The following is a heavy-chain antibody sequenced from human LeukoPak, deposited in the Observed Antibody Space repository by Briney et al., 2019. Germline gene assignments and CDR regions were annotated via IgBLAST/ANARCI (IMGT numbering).Heavy chain of an antibody. CDR1: GGSFSGYY. J-gene: IGHJ4*02. V-gene: IGHV4-34*01. CDR2: INHSGST. Sequence: SETLSLTCAVYGGSFSGYYWSWIRQPPGKGLEWIGEINHSGSTNYNPSLKSRVTISVDTSKNQFSLKLSSVTAADTAVYYCARGPYYGSGSYYDGDFDYWGQGTLVTVSS. CDR3: ARGPYYGSGSYYDGDFDY. D-gene: IGHD3-10*01.